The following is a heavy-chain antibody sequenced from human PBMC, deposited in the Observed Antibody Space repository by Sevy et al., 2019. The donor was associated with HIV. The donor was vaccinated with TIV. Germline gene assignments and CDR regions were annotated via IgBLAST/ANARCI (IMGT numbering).Heavy chain of an antibody. J-gene: IGHJ5*02. Sequence: GGSLRLSCAAPGFTFSAYWMSWVRQAPGKGLEWVATMKQDGSEKYYVDSVKGRLTISRDNAKNSLYLQVNSLRAEDTAVYYCVRGGVGGFSYSLDTWGQGTLVTVSS. V-gene: IGHV3-7*01. CDR1: GFTFSAYW. D-gene: IGHD5-18*01. CDR2: MKQDGSEK. CDR3: VRGGVGGFSYSLDT.